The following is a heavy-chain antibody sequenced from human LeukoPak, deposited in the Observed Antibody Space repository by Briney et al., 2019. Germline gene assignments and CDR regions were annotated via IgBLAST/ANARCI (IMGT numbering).Heavy chain of an antibody. D-gene: IGHD1-26*01. CDR3: ARVLVGATRWFDP. V-gene: IGHV4-61*01. CDR1: GGSVSSGSYY. J-gene: IGHJ5*02. CDR2: IYYSGST. Sequence: SETLSLTCTVFGGSVSSGSYYWSWIRQPPGKGLEWIGYIYYSGSTNYNPSLKSRVTISVDTSKNQFSLKLSSVTAADTAVYYCARVLVGATRWFDPWGQGTLVTVSS.